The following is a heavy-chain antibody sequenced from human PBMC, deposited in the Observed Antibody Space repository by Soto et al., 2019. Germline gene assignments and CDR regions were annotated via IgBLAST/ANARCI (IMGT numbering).Heavy chain of an antibody. CDR1: GVTFSSYG. Sequence: GGALRHSCAASGVTFSSYGMHLVRQAPGKGLGWVAVISYDGRNKYYADSVKGRFTISRDNSKNTLYLQMNSLRAEDTAVYYCAKDPSYYDSSGYLAPTFDYWGQGTLVTVSS. J-gene: IGHJ4*02. CDR3: AKDPSYYDSSGYLAPTFDY. D-gene: IGHD3-22*01. V-gene: IGHV3-30*18. CDR2: ISYDGRNK.